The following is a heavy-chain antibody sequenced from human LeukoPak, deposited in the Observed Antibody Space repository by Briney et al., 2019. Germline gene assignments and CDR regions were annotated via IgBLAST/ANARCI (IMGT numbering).Heavy chain of an antibody. CDR1: GFTFSSYA. D-gene: IGHD3-3*01. J-gene: IGHJ4*02. Sequence: GGSLRLSCAASGFTFSSYAMSWVRQAPGKGLEWVSAISGSGGSTYYADSVKVRFTISRDNSKDTLYLQMNSLRAEDTAVYYCAKDSDFWSGSSSDFDYWGQGTLVTVSS. CDR2: ISGSGGST. V-gene: IGHV3-23*01. CDR3: AKDSDFWSGSSSDFDY.